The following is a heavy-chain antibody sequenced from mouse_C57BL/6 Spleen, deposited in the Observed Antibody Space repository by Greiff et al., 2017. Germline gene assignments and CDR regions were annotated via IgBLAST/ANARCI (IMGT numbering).Heavy chain of an antibody. CDR3: ATNSNYGVWFAY. CDR2: IHPNSGST. Sequence: VQLQQPGAELVKPGASVKLSCKASGYTFTSYWMHWVKQRPGQGLEWIGMIHPNSGSTNYNEKFKSKATLTVDKSSSTAYMQLSSLTSEDSAVYYCATNSNYGVWFAYWGQGTLVTVSA. CDR1: GYTFTSYW. J-gene: IGHJ3*01. V-gene: IGHV1-64*01. D-gene: IGHD2-5*01.